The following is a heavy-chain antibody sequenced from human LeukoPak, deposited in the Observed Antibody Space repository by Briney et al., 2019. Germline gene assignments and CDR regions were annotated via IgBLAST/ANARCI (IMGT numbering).Heavy chain of an antibody. J-gene: IGHJ3*02. CDR1: GFTFSSYV. CDR3: AKFEKLVRLGAFDI. V-gene: IGHV3-23*01. Sequence: GGSLRLSCAASGFTFSSYVMSWVRQAPGKGLEWVSAISGSGGSTYYADSVKGQFTISRDNSKNTLYLQMNSLRAEDTAVYYCAKFEKLVRLGAFDIWGQGTMVTVSS. D-gene: IGHD6-13*01. CDR2: ISGSGGST.